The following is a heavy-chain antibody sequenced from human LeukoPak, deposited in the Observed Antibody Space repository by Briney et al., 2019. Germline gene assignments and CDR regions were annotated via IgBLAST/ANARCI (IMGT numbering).Heavy chain of an antibody. CDR3: ARSAGAGDYFDY. J-gene: IGHJ4*02. Sequence: PGGSLRLSCAASGFTFSTYWMTWVRQAPGKGLEWVANIKQDGSEKFYVDSVKGRFTISRDSAKNSLYLQMNSLRAEDTAVYYCARSAGAGDYFDYWGQGTLVTVSS. V-gene: IGHV3-7*01. D-gene: IGHD1-26*01. CDR1: GFTFSTYW. CDR2: IKQDGSEK.